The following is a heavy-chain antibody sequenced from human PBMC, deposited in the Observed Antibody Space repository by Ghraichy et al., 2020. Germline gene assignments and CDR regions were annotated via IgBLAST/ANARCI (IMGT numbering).Heavy chain of an antibody. CDR1: GGSISSGGYS. CDR2: IYHSGST. V-gene: IGHV4-30-2*01. CDR3: ARGYPFITGTTGYFDY. D-gene: IGHD1-20*01. J-gene: IGHJ4*02. Sequence: SQTLSLTCAVSGGSISSGGYSWSWIRQPPGKGLEWIGYIYHSGSTYYNPSLKSRVTISVDRSKNQFSLKLSSVTAADTAVYYCARGYPFITGTTGYFDYWGQGTLVTVSS.